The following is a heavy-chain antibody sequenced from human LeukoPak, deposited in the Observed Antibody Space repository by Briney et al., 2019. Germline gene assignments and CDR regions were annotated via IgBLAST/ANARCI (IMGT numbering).Heavy chain of an antibody. CDR1: GGTFSSYA. V-gene: IGHV1-69*04. CDR3: ARDLGYSGYDPTYYYDSSGYYQHYYFDY. Sequence: SVKVSCKASGGTFSSYAISWVRQAPGQGLEWMGRIIPILGIANYAQKFQGRVAITADKSTSTAYMELSSLRSEDTAVYYCARDLGYSGYDPTYYYDSSGYYQHYYFDYWGQGTLVTVSS. J-gene: IGHJ4*02. CDR2: IIPILGIA. D-gene: IGHD3-22*01.